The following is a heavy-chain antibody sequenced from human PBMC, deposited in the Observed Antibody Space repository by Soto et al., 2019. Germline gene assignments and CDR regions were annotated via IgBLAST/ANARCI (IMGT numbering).Heavy chain of an antibody. J-gene: IGHJ5*02. CDR3: ARFGYCSGGSCSGPNWFDP. V-gene: IGHV4-59*01. CDR1: GGSISSYY. Sequence: SETLSLTCTVSGGSISSYYWSWIRQPPGKGLEWIGYIYYSGSTNYNPSLKSRVTISVDTSKNQFSLKLSSVTTADTAVYYCARFGYCSGGSCSGPNWFDPWGQGTLVTVSS. D-gene: IGHD2-15*01. CDR2: IYYSGST.